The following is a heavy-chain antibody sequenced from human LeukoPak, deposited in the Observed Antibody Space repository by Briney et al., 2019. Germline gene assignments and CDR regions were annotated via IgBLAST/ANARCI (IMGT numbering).Heavy chain of an antibody. Sequence: ASVKVSCKASGGTFSSYAISWVRQAPGQGLEWMGGIIPIFGTANYAQKFQGRVTITADESTSTAYMELSSLRSEDTAVYYCARGRRGLWFGETPYYFDYWGQGTLVTVSS. CDR2: IIPIFGTA. V-gene: IGHV1-69*01. CDR1: GGTFSSYA. D-gene: IGHD3-10*01. CDR3: ARGRRGLWFGETPYYFDY. J-gene: IGHJ4*02.